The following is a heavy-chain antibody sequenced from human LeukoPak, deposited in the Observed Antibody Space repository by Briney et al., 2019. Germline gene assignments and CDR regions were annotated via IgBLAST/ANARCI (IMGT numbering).Heavy chain of an antibody. CDR1: GYTFTSYY. J-gene: IGHJ4*02. CDR2: INPSGGST. V-gene: IGHV1-46*01. CDR3: ARGGYGYYDSSGYSYYFDY. D-gene: IGHD3-22*01. Sequence: ASVKVSCKASGYTFTSYYMHWVRQAPGQGLEWMGIINPSGGSTGYAQKFQGRVTMTRDTSTSTVYMELSSLRSEDTAVYYCARGGYGYYDSSGYSYYFDYWGQGTLVTVSS.